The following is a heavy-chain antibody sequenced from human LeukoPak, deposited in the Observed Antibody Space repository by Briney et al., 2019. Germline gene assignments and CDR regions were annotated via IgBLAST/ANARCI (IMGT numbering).Heavy chain of an antibody. CDR2: INHRGST. Sequence: SETLSLTCAVYGGSFSGYNWSWMRQPPGKGLEWIGEINHRGSTNSNRSLKRPVTLSLDTSKNQFSMKLSSVTAADTAVYYWARNRITIFGVASYYFDYGGQGTLVTVSS. J-gene: IGHJ4*02. V-gene: IGHV4-34*01. D-gene: IGHD3-3*01. CDR3: ARNRITIFGVASYYFDY. CDR1: GGSFSGYN.